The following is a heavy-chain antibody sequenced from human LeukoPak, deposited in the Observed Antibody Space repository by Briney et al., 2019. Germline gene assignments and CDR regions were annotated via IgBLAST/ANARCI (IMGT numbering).Heavy chain of an antibody. Sequence: GASVKVSCKASGYTFTSYGISWVRQAPGQGLEWMGWISAYNGNTNYAQKLQGRVTMTTDASTSTAYMELRSLRSDDTAVYYCARAPHNYYDSSGYYGRGDYWGQGTLVTVSS. CDR1: GYTFTSYG. V-gene: IGHV1-18*01. J-gene: IGHJ4*02. CDR2: ISAYNGNT. D-gene: IGHD3-22*01. CDR3: ARAPHNYYDSSGYYGRGDY.